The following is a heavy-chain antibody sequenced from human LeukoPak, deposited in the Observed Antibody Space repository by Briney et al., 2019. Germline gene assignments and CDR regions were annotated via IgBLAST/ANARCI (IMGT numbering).Heavy chain of an antibody. Sequence: TGGSLRLSCAASGFTFSSYWMSWVRQAPGKGLEWVANIKQDGSEKYYVDSVKGRFTISRHNAKNSLNLQMNSLRAEGTAVYFCSDHGRGLGYYSGWGQGTLVTVCS. CDR2: IKQDGSEK. V-gene: IGHV3-7*01. D-gene: IGHD2-15*01. CDR3: SDHGRGLGYYSG. J-gene: IGHJ4*02. CDR1: GFTFSSYW.